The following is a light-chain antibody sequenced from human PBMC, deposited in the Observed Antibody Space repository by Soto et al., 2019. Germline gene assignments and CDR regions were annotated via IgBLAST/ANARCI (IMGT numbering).Light chain of an antibody. V-gene: IGKV1-39*01. CDR2: AAS. J-gene: IGKJ4*01. CDR3: QQSYSIPFT. Sequence: DIQMTQSPSSLSASVGDRVTITCRASQSISSYLNWYQQKPRKAPKLLIYAASSLQSGVPSRFCGSGSGTDFTLTISSLQPEDFATYYFQQSYSIPFTFGGGTKVEIK. CDR1: QSISSY.